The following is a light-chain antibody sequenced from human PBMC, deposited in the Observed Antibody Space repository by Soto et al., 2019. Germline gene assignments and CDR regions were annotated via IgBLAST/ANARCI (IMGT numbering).Light chain of an antibody. CDR3: QQYNNWPRT. Sequence: ETVMTQSPATLSVFPGERATLPCRASQSVSTNLAWYQQKPGQAPRLLIYGASTRATGIPARFSGSGSGTEFTLSISSLQSEDFAVYYCQQYNNWPRTFGQGTKV. V-gene: IGKV3-15*01. CDR1: QSVSTN. CDR2: GAS. J-gene: IGKJ1*01.